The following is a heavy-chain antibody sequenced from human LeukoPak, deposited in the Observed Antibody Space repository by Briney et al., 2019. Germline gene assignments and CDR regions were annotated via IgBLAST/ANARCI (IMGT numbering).Heavy chain of an antibody. V-gene: IGHV3-7*01. D-gene: IGHD6-13*01. CDR3: ARFIASPGPDAFDI. Sequence: GGALRLSCAASGVTSGNYWMSWVRQAPGQRLEWRANIKQDGIETYYLDSVRGRFTISRDSAQNSVYLQMNSLRADETAVYFCARFIASPGPDAFDIWGQGTLVTVSS. CDR2: IKQDGIET. CDR1: GVTSGNYW. J-gene: IGHJ3*02.